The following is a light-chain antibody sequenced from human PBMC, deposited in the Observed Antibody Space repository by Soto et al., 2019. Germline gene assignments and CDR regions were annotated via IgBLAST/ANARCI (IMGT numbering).Light chain of an antibody. CDR2: DVS. CDR1: SSDVGGYNY. CDR3: CSYAGSYTVV. Sequence: QLVLTQPRSVSGSPGQSVTISCTGTSSDVGGYNYDSWYQQHPGKAPKLMIYDVSKRPSGVPDRFSGSKSGNTASLTISGLQAEDEADYYCCSYAGSYTVVFGGGTKLTVL. J-gene: IGLJ2*01. V-gene: IGLV2-11*01.